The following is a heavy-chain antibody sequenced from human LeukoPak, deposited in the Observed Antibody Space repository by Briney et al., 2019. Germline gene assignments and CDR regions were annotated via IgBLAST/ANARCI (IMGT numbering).Heavy chain of an antibody. CDR2: INPNSGGT. Sequence: ASVKVSCKASGYTFTGYYMHWVRQAPGQGLEWMGWINPNSGGTNYAQKFQGRVNMTRDTSISTAYMELSRLRSDDTAVYYCARDWGITIRAFDIWGQGTMVTVSS. J-gene: IGHJ3*02. V-gene: IGHV1-2*02. CDR3: ARDWGITIRAFDI. CDR1: GYTFTGYY. D-gene: IGHD3-9*01.